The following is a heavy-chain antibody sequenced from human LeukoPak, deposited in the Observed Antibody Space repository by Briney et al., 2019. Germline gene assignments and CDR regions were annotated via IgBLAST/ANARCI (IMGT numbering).Heavy chain of an antibody. CDR3: ATSALNFDSSGYYESWAFDI. CDR1: GYTFTSYY. CDR2: INPSGGST. D-gene: IGHD3-22*01. J-gene: IGHJ3*02. V-gene: IGHV1-46*01. Sequence: ASVKVSCKASGYTFTSYYMHWVRQAPGQGLEWMGIINPSGGSTSYAQKFQGRVTMTRDTSMSTVYMELSSLRSEDTAVYYCATSALNFDSSGYYESWAFDIWGQGTMVTVSS.